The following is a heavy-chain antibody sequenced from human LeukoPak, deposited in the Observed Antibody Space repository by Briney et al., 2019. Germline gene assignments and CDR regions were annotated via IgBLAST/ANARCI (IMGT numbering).Heavy chain of an antibody. J-gene: IGHJ6*02. D-gene: IGHD2-2*01. CDR3: ATGLYCSSTSCYLDYYYGMDV. CDR2: FDPEDGET. V-gene: IGHV1-24*01. Sequence: ASVKVSCKVSGYTLTELSMHWVRQAPGKGLEWMGGFDPEDGETIYAQKFQGRVTMTEDTSTDTAYMGLSSLRSEDTAVYYCATGLYCSSTSCYLDYYYGMDVWGQGTTVTVSS. CDR1: GYTLTELS.